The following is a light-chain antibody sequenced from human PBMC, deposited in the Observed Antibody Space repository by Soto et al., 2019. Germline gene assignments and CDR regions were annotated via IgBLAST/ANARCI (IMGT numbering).Light chain of an antibody. V-gene: IGKV1-39*01. CDR2: AAS. CDR3: QQSYSTPFA. J-gene: IGKJ4*01. CDR1: QSISSY. Sequence: DIPMTQSPSSLSASVGARVTITCRASQSISSYLNWYQQKPGKAPKLLIYAASSLQSGVPSRFSGSGSGTDFTLTISSLQPEDFATYYCQQSYSTPFALGVGTKVEIK.